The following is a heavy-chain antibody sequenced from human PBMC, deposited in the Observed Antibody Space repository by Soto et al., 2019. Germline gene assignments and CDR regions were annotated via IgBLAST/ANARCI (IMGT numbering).Heavy chain of an antibody. CDR1: GGSISSGGYY. CDR3: ARVKWFGELFY. Sequence: PSETLSLTCTVSGGSISSGGYYWSWIRQHPGKGLEWIGYIYYSGSTYYNPSLKSRVTISVDTSKNQFSLKLSSVTAADTAVYYCARVKWFGELFYWGQGTLVTVSS. D-gene: IGHD3-10*01. CDR2: IYYSGST. V-gene: IGHV4-31*03. J-gene: IGHJ4*02.